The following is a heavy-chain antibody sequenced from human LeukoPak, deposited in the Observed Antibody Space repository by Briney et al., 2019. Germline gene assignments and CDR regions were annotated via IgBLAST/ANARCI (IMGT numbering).Heavy chain of an antibody. J-gene: IGHJ6*02. CDR2: IYYSGST. CDR1: GGSISSGGYY. Sequence: SETLSLTCTVPGGSISSGGYYWSWIRQHPGKGLEWIGYIYYSGSTYYNPSLKSRVTISVGTSKNQFSLKLSSVTAADTAVYYCARSPRYYYYGMDVWGQGTTVTVSS. CDR3: ARSPRYYYYGMDV. V-gene: IGHV4-31*03.